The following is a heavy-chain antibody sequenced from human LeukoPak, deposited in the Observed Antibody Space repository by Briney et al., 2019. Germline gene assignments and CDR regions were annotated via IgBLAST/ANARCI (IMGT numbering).Heavy chain of an antibody. D-gene: IGHD4-17*01. Sequence: GGSLRLSCAASGFTFSSYWMHWVRQAPGKGLVWVSRINSDGSSTSYADSVKGRFTISRDSAKNTLYLQMNSLRAEDTAVYYCARAVRGAWFDPWGQGTLVTVSS. CDR3: ARAVRGAWFDP. CDR1: GFTFSSYW. CDR2: INSDGSST. V-gene: IGHV3-74*01. J-gene: IGHJ5*02.